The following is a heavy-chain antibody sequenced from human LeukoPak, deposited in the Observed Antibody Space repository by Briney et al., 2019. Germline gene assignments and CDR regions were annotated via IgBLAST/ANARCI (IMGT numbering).Heavy chain of an antibody. V-gene: IGHV4-59*08. D-gene: IGHD2-2*01. Sequence: SETLSLTCTVSGGSISSYYWSWIRQPPGKGLEWIGYIYYSGSTNYNPSLKGRVTISVDTSKNQFSLKLSSVTAADTAVYYCARGSHIVVVPAALDYWGQGTLVTVSS. CDR1: GGSISSYY. J-gene: IGHJ4*02. CDR2: IYYSGST. CDR3: ARGSHIVVVPAALDY.